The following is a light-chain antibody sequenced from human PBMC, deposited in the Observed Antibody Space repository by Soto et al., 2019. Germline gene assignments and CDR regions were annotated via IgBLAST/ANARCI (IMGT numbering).Light chain of an antibody. CDR3: CSYARSSTVV. CDR2: EAT. CDR1: SSDVGGFNL. Sequence: QSALTQPASVSGSPGQWITISCTGTSSDVGGFNLVSWYQQHPGKDPKLIIYEATKRPSGVSNRFSGSKSGNTASMTISGLQAEDEADYFCCSYARSSTVVFGGGTKLTVL. V-gene: IGLV2-23*02. J-gene: IGLJ2*01.